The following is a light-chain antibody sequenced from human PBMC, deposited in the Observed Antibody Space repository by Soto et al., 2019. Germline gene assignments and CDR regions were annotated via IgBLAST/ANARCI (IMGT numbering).Light chain of an antibody. V-gene: IGKV3-20*01. J-gene: IGKJ5*01. Sequence: EIVLTQSPGTLSLSPGERATLSCRASQSVSSSYLAWYQQKRGQPPRLLIYGASSRSTGIPDRFSGSGSGTDFTLTISSLEPEDFAVYYCQQNGSSPITFGQGTRLEIK. CDR2: GAS. CDR3: QQNGSSPIT. CDR1: QSVSSSY.